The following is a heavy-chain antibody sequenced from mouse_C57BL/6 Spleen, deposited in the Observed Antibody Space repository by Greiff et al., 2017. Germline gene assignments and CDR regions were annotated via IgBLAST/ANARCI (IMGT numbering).Heavy chain of an antibody. Sequence: VKLQQSGAELMKPGASVKLSCKATGYTFTGYWIEWVKQRPGHGLEWIGEILPGSGSTNYNEKFKGKATFTADTSSNTAYMQLSSLTTEDSAIYDCARGGSAGYVPFFDYWGQGTTLTVSS. V-gene: IGHV1-9*01. J-gene: IGHJ2*01. D-gene: IGHD3-2*02. CDR1: GYTFTGYW. CDR3: ARGGSAGYVPFFDY. CDR2: ILPGSGST.